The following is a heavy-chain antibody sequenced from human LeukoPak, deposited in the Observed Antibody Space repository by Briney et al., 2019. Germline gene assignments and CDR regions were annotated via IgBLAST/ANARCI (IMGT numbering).Heavy chain of an antibody. CDR3: ARDDREQQLDY. J-gene: IGHJ4*02. CDR1: GGSFSGYY. V-gene: IGHV4-34*01. CDR2: INHSGST. Sequence: SETLSLTCAVYGGSFSGYYRSWIRQPPGKGLEWIGEINHSGSTNYNPSLKSRVTISVDTSKNQFSLKLSSVTAADTAVYYCARDDREQQLDYWGQGTLVTVSS. D-gene: IGHD6-13*01.